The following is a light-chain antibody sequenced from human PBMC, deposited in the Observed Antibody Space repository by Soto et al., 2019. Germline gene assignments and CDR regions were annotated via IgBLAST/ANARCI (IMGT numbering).Light chain of an antibody. Sequence: QSVLTQPASVSGSPGQSITISCTGTSRDIGDSNYVSWYQQHPGKAPKLMIYDVSNRPSGVSNRFSGSKSGNTASLTISGLQAEDEADYYCSSWSLTSNPDFFGTGTKVTVL. CDR2: DVS. CDR3: SSWSLTSNPDF. J-gene: IGLJ1*01. CDR1: SRDIGDSNY. V-gene: IGLV2-14*03.